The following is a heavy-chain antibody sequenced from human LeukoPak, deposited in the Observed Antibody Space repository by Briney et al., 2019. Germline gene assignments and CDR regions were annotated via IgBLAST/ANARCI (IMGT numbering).Heavy chain of an antibody. CDR1: GGSISSSSYY. CDR2: IYYSGST. V-gene: IGHV4-39*07. D-gene: IGHD3-10*01. CDR3: ASLYGSGSYSR. J-gene: IGHJ4*02. Sequence: SETLSLTCTVSGGSISSSSYYWGWIRQPPGKGLEWIGSIYYSGSTYYNPSLKSRVTISVDTSKNQFSLKLSSVTAADTAVYYCASLYGSGSYSRWGQGTLVTVSS.